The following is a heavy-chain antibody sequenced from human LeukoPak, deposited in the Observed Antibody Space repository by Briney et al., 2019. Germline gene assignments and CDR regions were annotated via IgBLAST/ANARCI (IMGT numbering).Heavy chain of an antibody. CDR2: IWYDGSNK. CDR3: AKSNFWSGYYLFDY. D-gene: IGHD3-3*01. Sequence: GGSLRLSCAASGFTFSSYGMHWVRQAPGKGLEWVAVIWYDGSNKYYADSVKGRFTISRDNSKNTLYLQMNSLRAEETAVYYCAKSNFWSGYYLFDYWGQGTLVTVSS. CDR1: GFTFSSYG. J-gene: IGHJ4*02. V-gene: IGHV3-33*06.